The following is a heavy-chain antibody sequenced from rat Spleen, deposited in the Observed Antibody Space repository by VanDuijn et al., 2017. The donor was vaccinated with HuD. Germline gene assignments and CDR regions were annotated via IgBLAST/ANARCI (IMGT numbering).Heavy chain of an antibody. CDR1: GFTFSSFA. Sequence: EVQLVESGGGLVQPGRSLKLSCAASGFTFSSFAMAWARQAPKKGLEWVATITSGGSKTYYLDSVKGRFTISIDIAKSTLYLQMDSLRSEDTAIYYCARPTTGIPFNYWGQGVMVTVSS. D-gene: IGHD1-9*01. V-gene: IGHV5-17*01. CDR3: ARPTTGIPFNY. CDR2: ITSGGSKT. J-gene: IGHJ2*01.